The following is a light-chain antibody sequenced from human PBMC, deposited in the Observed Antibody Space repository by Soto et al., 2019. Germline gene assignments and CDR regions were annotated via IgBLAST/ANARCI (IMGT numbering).Light chain of an antibody. CDR2: GAS. J-gene: IGKJ4*01. CDR1: QSININ. CDR3: QQYHSWPPLT. V-gene: IGKV3D-15*01. Sequence: EVLMTQSPATLSVSPGERVTLSCRSSQSININLAWYQQKPGQAPRVLLYGASSRASGIRDRFSGSGSGTDFTLTISRLEHDDFAFYYCQQYHSWPPLTFGGGTRVEIK.